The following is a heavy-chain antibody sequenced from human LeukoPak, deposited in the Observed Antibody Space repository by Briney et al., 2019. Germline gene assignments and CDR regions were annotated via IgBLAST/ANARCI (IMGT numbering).Heavy chain of an antibody. J-gene: IGHJ4*02. Sequence: GGSLSLSCAASGFTFSNYWMSWVRQAPGKGLEWVANIKEDGSEKYYVDSVKGRFTISRDNARNSLYLQMNSLRAEDTAVYYCASGQQLGYWGQGTLVTVSS. D-gene: IGHD6-13*01. V-gene: IGHV3-7*01. CDR1: GFTFSNYW. CDR3: ASGQQLGY. CDR2: IKEDGSEK.